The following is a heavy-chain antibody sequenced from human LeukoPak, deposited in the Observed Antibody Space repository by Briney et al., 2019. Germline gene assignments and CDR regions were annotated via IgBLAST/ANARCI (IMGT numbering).Heavy chain of an antibody. D-gene: IGHD3-22*01. V-gene: IGHV4-39*01. Sequence: SETLSLTCTVSGGSISSSGYSWGWFRLPPGKGLEWIGSIYYSGNTYYNPSLKSRVTISVDTSKNRFFLKLSSVTAADTAVYYCARRGYYDSRGDYHDVSFDYWGQGTLVTVSS. CDR2: IYYSGNT. J-gene: IGHJ4*02. CDR3: ARRGYYDSRGDYHDVSFDY. CDR1: GGSISSSGYS.